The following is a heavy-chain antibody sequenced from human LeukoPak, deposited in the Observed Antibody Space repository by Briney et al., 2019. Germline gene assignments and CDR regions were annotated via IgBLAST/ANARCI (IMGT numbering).Heavy chain of an antibody. D-gene: IGHD3-10*02. J-gene: IGHJ2*01. V-gene: IGHV4-39*01. CDR3: ARPITMFRRGYFDL. Sequence: SETLSLTCTVSGGSISSSSYYWGWIRQPPGKGLEWIGSIYYSGSTYYNPSLKSRVTISVDTFKNQFSLKLSSVTAADTAVYYCARPITMFRRGYFDLWGRGTLVTVSS. CDR2: IYYSGST. CDR1: GGSISSSSYY.